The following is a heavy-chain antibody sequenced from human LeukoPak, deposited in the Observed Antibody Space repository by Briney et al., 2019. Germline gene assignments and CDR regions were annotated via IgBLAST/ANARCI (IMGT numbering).Heavy chain of an antibody. D-gene: IGHD3-10*01. CDR3: AKPLPRGGVIGNVFDS. CDR1: GFTFSSYG. V-gene: IGHV3-30*18. Sequence: GRSLRLSCAASGFTFSSYGLHWVRQAPGMGPEWVAVMSSDGNNRYYADSVKGRFTVSRDNSRDTLYLQMDSVRTEDTALYYCAKPLPRGGVIGNVFDSWGQGTLVIVSS. CDR2: MSSDGNNR. J-gene: IGHJ4*02.